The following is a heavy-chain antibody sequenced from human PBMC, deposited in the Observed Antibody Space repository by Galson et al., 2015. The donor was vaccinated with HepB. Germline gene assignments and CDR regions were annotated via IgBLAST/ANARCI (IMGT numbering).Heavy chain of an antibody. J-gene: IGHJ4*02. CDR1: GGSISYNSYY. Sequence: SETLSLTCTVSGGSISYNSYYWGWIRQPPGKGLEWIGTIYYSGTTYYTPSLTSRVTISVDTSKNQFSLKLRSVTAADTAVYFCVRLTDYYDSSSPDDFDCWGQGTLVTVSS. CDR2: IYYSGTT. V-gene: IGHV4-39*01. D-gene: IGHD3-22*01. CDR3: VRLTDYYDSSSPDDFDC.